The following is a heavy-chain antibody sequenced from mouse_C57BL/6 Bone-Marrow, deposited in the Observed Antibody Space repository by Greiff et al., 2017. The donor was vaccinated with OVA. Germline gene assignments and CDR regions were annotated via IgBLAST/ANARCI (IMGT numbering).Heavy chain of an antibody. CDR2: IYPRSGNT. J-gene: IGHJ1*03. CDR1: GYTFTSYG. CDR3: ARRLGRWYFDV. V-gene: IGHV1-81*01. Sequence: VQRVESGAELARPGASVKLSCKASGYTFTSYGISWVKQRTGQGLEWIGEIYPRSGNTYYNEKFKGKAALTADKSSSTAYMELRSLTSEDSAVYFCARRLGRWYFDVWGTGTTVTVSS. D-gene: IGHD4-1*01.